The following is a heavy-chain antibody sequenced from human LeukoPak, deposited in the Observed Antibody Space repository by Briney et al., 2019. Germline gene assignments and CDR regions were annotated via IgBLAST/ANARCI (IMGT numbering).Heavy chain of an antibody. V-gene: IGHV7-4-1*02. CDR1: GYSFTTYA. D-gene: IGHD3-16*02. J-gene: IGHJ4*02. CDR3: ARAYQPLGGLSLPDY. Sequence: ASVKVSCKASGYSFTTYAMNWLRQAPGQGLEWMGWINPNTGNPTYAPGFTGRFVFSLDTSVSTAYLQISGLKADDTAVYYCARAYQPLGGLSLPDYWGQGTLVSVSS. CDR2: INPNTGNP.